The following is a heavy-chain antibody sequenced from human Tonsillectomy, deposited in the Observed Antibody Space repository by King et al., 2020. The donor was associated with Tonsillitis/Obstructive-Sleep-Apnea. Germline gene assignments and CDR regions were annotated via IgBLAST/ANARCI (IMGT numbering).Heavy chain of an antibody. Sequence: VQLVESGGGVVQPGRSLRLSCAASGFTFSSYGMHWVRQAPGKGLEWVAVIWYDGSNKYYADSVKGRFTISRDNSKNTLYLQMNSLRAEDTAVYYCARDSTLFRELGYFDYWGQGTLVTVSS. J-gene: IGHJ4*02. CDR3: ARDSTLFRELGYFDY. CDR2: IWYDGSNK. V-gene: IGHV3-33*01. CDR1: GFTFSSYG. D-gene: IGHD3-10*02.